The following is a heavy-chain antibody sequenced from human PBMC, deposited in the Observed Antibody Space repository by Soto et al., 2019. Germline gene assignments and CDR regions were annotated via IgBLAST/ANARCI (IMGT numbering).Heavy chain of an antibody. Sequence: QVQLQESGPGLVKPSQTLSLTCTVSGGSISSGDYYWSWIRQPPGKGLEWIGYIYYSGSTYYNPCLQRRVALSVEPPKNPFALRLSSVTAAHTAVYYCARGTEGVVTAMGISFDPWGQGTLVSVSS. CDR2: IYYSGST. CDR3: ARGTEGVVTAMGISFDP. CDR1: GGSISSGDYY. V-gene: IGHV4-30-4*01. D-gene: IGHD2-21*02. J-gene: IGHJ5*02.